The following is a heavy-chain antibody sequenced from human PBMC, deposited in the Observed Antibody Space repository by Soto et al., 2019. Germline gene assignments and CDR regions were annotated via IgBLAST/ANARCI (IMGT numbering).Heavy chain of an antibody. D-gene: IGHD2-2*01. J-gene: IGHJ6*02. V-gene: IGHV4-30-2*01. CDR2: IYHSGST. CDR3: ARAPSSYCSSTSCYSLYYYGMDV. Sequence: QLQLQESGSGLVKPSQTLSLTCAVSGGSISSGGYSWSWIRQPPGKGLEWIGYIYHSGSTYYNPSLKSRVTISVDRSKNQFSLKLSSVTAADMAVYYCARAPSSYCSSTSCYSLYYYGMDVWGQGTTVTVSS. CDR1: GGSISSGGYS.